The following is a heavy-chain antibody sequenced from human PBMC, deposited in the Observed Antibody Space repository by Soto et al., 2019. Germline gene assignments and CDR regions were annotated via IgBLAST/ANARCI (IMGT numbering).Heavy chain of an antibody. CDR3: AKSLIGDYGGYYFDY. CDR1: GFTFSSYA. D-gene: IGHD2-21*02. Sequence: GGSLRLSCAASGFTFSSYAMSWVRQAPGKGLEWVSAISGSGGSTYYADPVKGRFTISRDNSKNTLYLQMNSLRAEDTAVYYCAKSLIGDYGGYYFDYWGQGTLVTVSS. CDR2: ISGSGGST. V-gene: IGHV3-23*01. J-gene: IGHJ4*02.